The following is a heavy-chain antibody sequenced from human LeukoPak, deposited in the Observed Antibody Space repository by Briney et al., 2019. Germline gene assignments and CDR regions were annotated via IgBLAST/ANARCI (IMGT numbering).Heavy chain of an antibody. CDR2: IYYSGST. J-gene: IGHJ6*03. CDR1: GGSISSSSYY. CDR3: AGIYQDIVVVPAAIPYYYYYMDV. V-gene: IGHV4-39*07. D-gene: IGHD2-2*01. Sequence: SETLSLTCTVSGGSISSSSYYWGWIRQPPGKGVEWIVSIYYSGSTYYNPSLKSRVTISVDTSKNQFSLKLTSVTAADTAVYYCAGIYQDIVVVPAAIPYYYYYMDVWGKGTTVTVSS.